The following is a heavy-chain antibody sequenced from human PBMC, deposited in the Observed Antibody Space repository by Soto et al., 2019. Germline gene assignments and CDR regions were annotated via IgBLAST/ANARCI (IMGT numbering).Heavy chain of an antibody. CDR3: ASYYDSSGYDPRYWFDP. Sequence: GGSLRLSCAASGFTFSSYWMHWVRQAPGKGLVWVSRINSDGSSTSYADSVKGRFTISRDNSKNTLYLQMNSLRAEDTAVYYCASYYDSSGYDPRYWFDPWGQGTLVTVSS. V-gene: IGHV3-74*01. CDR1: GFTFSSYW. D-gene: IGHD3-22*01. J-gene: IGHJ5*02. CDR2: INSDGSST.